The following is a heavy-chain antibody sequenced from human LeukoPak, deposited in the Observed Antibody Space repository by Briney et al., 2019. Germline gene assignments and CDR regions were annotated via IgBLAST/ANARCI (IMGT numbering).Heavy chain of an antibody. Sequence: GASVKVSCKASGYTFTGYYMHWVRQAPGQGLEWMGWINPNSGGTNYAQKFQGRVTMTRDTSISTAYMELSRLRSDDTAVYYCAREVVVVPAAPPTDYYMDVWGKGTTVTISS. CDR1: GYTFTGYY. CDR2: INPNSGGT. D-gene: IGHD2-2*01. CDR3: AREVVVVPAAPPTDYYMDV. V-gene: IGHV1-2*02. J-gene: IGHJ6*03.